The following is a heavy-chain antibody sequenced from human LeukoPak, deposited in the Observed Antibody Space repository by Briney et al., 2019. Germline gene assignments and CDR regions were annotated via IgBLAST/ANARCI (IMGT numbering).Heavy chain of an antibody. CDR1: GGSISTDY. Sequence: RPSETLSLTCAFSGGSISTDYWSWVRQSPGKGLQWIGYIYYSGSTNYNPSLKSRVTISLNTAKNQFSLRLRSVTAADTAVYYCARRVAVGNYFDPWGQGTLVTVSS. J-gene: IGHJ5*02. D-gene: IGHD4-11*01. CDR3: ARRVAVGNYFDP. V-gene: IGHV4-59*08. CDR2: IYYSGST.